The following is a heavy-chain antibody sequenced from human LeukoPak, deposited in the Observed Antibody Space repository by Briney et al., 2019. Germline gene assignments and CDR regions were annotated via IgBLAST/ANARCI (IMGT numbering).Heavy chain of an antibody. CDR2: IIPIFGTA. D-gene: IGHD2-2*02. Sequence: SVKVSCKASGGTFSSYAISWVRQAPGQGLEWMGGIIPIFGTANYAQKFQGRVTITTDESTSTAYMELSSLRSEDTAVYYCARGQGRYCSSTSCYRLDYWGQGTLVTVSS. CDR1: GGTFSSYA. CDR3: ARGQGRYCSSTSCYRLDY. V-gene: IGHV1-69*05. J-gene: IGHJ4*02.